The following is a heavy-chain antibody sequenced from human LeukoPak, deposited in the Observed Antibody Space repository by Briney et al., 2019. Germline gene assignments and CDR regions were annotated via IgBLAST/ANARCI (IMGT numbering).Heavy chain of an antibody. CDR1: GFIFSSNA. Sequence: GGSLRLSCAASGFIFSSNAMSWVRQAPGQGLEWVSGISASGLTTYYADSVKGRFTISRDNSKNALYLQMNSLRAEDTAVYYCAKGGIRHMTTVTAGPYYFDYWGQGTLVTVSP. D-gene: IGHD4-17*01. CDR2: ISASGLTT. V-gene: IGHV3-23*01. J-gene: IGHJ4*02. CDR3: AKGGIRHMTTVTAGPYYFDY.